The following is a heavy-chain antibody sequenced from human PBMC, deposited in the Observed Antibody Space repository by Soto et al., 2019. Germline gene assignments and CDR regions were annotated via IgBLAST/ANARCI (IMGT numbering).Heavy chain of an antibody. D-gene: IGHD1-26*01. CDR3: ARQQWELLTLFDY. J-gene: IGHJ4*02. V-gene: IGHV4-61*01. CDR1: GASVSSGSYY. CDR2: IYYSGST. Sequence: SETLSLTCTASGASVSSGSYYSSGIWQPPGKGLEWIGYIYYSGSTNYNPSLQSRVTISVDTSKNQFSLKLSSVTAADTAVYYCARQQWELLTLFDYWGQGTLVTVSS.